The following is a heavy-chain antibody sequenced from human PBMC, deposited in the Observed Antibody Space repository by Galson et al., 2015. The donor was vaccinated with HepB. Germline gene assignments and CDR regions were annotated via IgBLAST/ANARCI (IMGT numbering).Heavy chain of an antibody. CDR1: GYSFTSYW. CDR3: ARQAGGDPISDY. CDR2: IYPGDSDT. D-gene: IGHD2-21*02. Sequence: SGAEVKKPGESLKISCQGSGYSFTSYWIAWVRQMPGKGLEWMGVIYPGDSDTTYSPSFQGQVTISAAKPVSTAYLQWSSLKASDTAMYYCARQAGGDPISDYWGQGTLITVSS. V-gene: IGHV5-51*01. J-gene: IGHJ4*02.